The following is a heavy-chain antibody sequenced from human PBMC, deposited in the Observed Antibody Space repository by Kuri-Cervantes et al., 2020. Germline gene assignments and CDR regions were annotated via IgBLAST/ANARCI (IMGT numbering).Heavy chain of an antibody. D-gene: IGHD3-10*01. CDR1: GYSFTSYW. Sequence: GGSLRLSCKGSGYSFTSYWIGWVRQMPGKGLEWMGIIYPGDSDTRYSPSFQGQVTISADKSISTAYPQWSSLKASDTAMYYCARSRYGSYNAAFDIWGQGTMVTVSS. V-gene: IGHV5-51*01. CDR3: ARSRYGSYNAAFDI. J-gene: IGHJ3*02. CDR2: IYPGDSDT.